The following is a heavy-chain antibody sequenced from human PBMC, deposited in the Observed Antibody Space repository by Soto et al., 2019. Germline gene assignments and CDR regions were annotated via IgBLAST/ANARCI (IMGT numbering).Heavy chain of an antibody. V-gene: IGHV3-23*01. CDR1: GFTFSSYA. CDR3: ATSTLSITIFGVVTQTANYYYYMDV. CDR2: ISGSGGST. Sequence: GGSLRLSCAASGFTFSSYAMSWVRQAPGKGLEWVSAISGSGGSTYYADSVKGRFTISRDNSKNTLYLQMNSLRAEDTAVYYCATSTLSITIFGVVTQTANYYYYMDVWGKGTTVTVSS. J-gene: IGHJ6*03. D-gene: IGHD3-3*01.